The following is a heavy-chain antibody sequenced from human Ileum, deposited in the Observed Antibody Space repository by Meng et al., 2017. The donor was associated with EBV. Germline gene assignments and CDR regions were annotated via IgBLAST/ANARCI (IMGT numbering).Heavy chain of an antibody. V-gene: IGHV4-4*02. D-gene: IGHD3-22*01. Sequence: QVRLQESGPGLVKPSETLSLACAVSGGSISRGDWWSWVRQPPGKGLEWIGETSHSGRTNYSPSLKSRVTISLDKSKNQLSLKLNSVTAADTAVYYCASSDYYRSDYWGQGTLVTVSS. CDR2: TSHSGRT. J-gene: IGHJ4*02. CDR1: GGSISRGDW. CDR3: ASSDYYRSDY.